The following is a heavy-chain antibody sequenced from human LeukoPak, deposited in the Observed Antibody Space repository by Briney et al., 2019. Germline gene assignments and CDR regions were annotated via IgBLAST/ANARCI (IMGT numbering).Heavy chain of an antibody. D-gene: IGHD1/OR15-1a*01. Sequence: GGSLRLSCAASGFTFSNYGMHWVRQAPGKGLEWVAVISSDGNKKYYADSVKGRFTMSRDNSKNTLYLQMDTLTVEDMAVYYCAKRMLGSTGTGKDYWGQGTLVTVSS. CDR3: AKRMLGSTGTGKDY. V-gene: IGHV3-30*18. CDR2: ISSDGNKK. CDR1: GFTFSNYG. J-gene: IGHJ4*02.